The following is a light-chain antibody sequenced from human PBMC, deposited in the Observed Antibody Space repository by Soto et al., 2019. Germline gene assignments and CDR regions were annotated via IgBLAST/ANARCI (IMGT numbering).Light chain of an antibody. J-gene: IGKJ2*01. Sequence: DIQITQSPYSLSASVGDSVTITCRASQNIRTYLNWYQQKPGRAPKLLIHSASALPSGVPSRFSGSGSGTEFTLTMSGLQPEDFATYYCQQGHSTPYTFGQGTKVEIK. CDR3: QQGHSTPYT. CDR1: QNIRTY. V-gene: IGKV1-39*01. CDR2: SAS.